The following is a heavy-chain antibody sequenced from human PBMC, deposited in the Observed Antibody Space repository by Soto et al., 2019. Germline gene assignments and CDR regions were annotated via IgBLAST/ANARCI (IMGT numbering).Heavy chain of an antibody. CDR2: IYSGGST. J-gene: IGHJ3*02. V-gene: IGHV3-53*04. Sequence: EVQLVESGGGLVQPGGSLKLSCAASGFTVSSNYMSWVRQAPGKGLEWVSVIYSGGSTYYADSVKGRFTISRHNSKNTLYLQMNSLRAEDTAVYYCAINTISDAFDIWGQGTMVTVSS. CDR1: GFTVSSNY. CDR3: AINTISDAFDI. D-gene: IGHD3-3*01.